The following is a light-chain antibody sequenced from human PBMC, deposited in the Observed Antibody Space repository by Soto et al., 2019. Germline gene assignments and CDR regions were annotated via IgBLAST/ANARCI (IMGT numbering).Light chain of an antibody. V-gene: IGKV1-5*03. J-gene: IGKJ1*01. CDR3: QQYQTYSRT. CDR2: DGS. CDR1: QSINTW. Sequence: DIQMPQSPSPLSASIGDRIIITCRASQSINTWLAWYQQKPGEAPKLLIYDGSTLARGVPSRFSGSGSETEFTLTISRLQPDDFATFYCQQYQTYSRTFGQGTKVEV.